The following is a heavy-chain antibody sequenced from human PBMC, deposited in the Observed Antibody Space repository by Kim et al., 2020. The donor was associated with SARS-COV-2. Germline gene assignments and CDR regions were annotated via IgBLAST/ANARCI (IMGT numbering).Heavy chain of an antibody. CDR1: GYTFTSYA. Sequence: ASVKVSCKASGYTFTSYAMHWVRQAPGQRLEWMGWINAGNGNTKYSQKFQGRVTITRDTSASTAYMELSSLRSEDTAVYYCARVVAQQDSWYFDLWGRGTLVTVSS. CDR2: INAGNGNT. CDR3: ARVVAQQDSWYFDL. V-gene: IGHV1-3*01. D-gene: IGHD5-12*01. J-gene: IGHJ2*01.